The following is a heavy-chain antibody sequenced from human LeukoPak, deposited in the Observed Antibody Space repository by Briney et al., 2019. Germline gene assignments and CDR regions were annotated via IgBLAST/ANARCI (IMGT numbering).Heavy chain of an antibody. CDR3: ARSPGGWLVTYFDY. CDR2: IYYSGST. D-gene: IGHD6-19*01. J-gene: IGHJ4*02. Sequence: SETLSLTCTVSGGSISSYYWSWIRQPPGKGLEWIGYIYYSGSTNYNPSLKSRVTISVDTSKNQFSLKLSSVTAADTAVYYCARSPGGWLVTYFDYWGQGTLVTVSS. V-gene: IGHV4-59*01. CDR1: GGSISSYY.